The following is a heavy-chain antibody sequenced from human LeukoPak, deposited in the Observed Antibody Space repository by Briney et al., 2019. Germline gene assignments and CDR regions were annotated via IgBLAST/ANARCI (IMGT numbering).Heavy chain of an antibody. Sequence: EASVKVSCKASGYTFITYGISWVRQAPGLGLEWMGWINPNSGGTNYAQKFQDRVTVTRDTSIRTAYMELSRLRSDDTAVYYCARGYYDSSDYEYFQHWGQGTLVTVSS. CDR2: INPNSGGT. CDR3: ARGYYDSSDYEYFQH. CDR1: GYTFITYG. V-gene: IGHV1-2*02. J-gene: IGHJ1*01. D-gene: IGHD3-22*01.